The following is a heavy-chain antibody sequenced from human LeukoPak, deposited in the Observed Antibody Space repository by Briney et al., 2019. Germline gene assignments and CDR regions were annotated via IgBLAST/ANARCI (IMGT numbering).Heavy chain of an antibody. CDR1: GFTFSSYSMN. Sequence: GSLRLSCAASGFTFSSYSMNWVRQPPGKGLEWIGSIYYSGSTYYNPSLKSRVTISVDTSKNQFSLKLSSVTAADTAVYYCARTPVWGSGSYFDLWGRGTLVTVSS. CDR2: IYYSGST. D-gene: IGHD3-10*01. V-gene: IGHV4-39*01. J-gene: IGHJ2*01. CDR3: ARTPVWGSGSYFDL.